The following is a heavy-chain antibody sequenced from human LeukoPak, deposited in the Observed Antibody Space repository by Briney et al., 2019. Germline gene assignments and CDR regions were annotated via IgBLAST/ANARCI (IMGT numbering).Heavy chain of an antibody. V-gene: IGHV3-30*02. Sequence: GGSLRLSCAASGFNFNTFGMHWVRQTPGKGLEWVAFIRHDGSDQYYADSVKGRFTLSRDNSQSTLYLQMNSLRAEDTAVYYCARAGFTFSDYFGSFFDYWGQGTLVTVSS. CDR2: IRHDGSDQ. CDR3: ARAGFTFSDYFGSFFDY. J-gene: IGHJ4*02. D-gene: IGHD3-10*01. CDR1: GFNFNTFG.